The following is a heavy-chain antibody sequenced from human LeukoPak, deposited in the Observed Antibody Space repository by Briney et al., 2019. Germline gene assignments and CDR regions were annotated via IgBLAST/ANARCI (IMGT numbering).Heavy chain of an antibody. J-gene: IGHJ4*02. D-gene: IGHD6-13*01. CDR3: ARGLAAAGTPLYYFDY. CDR1: GGSISSYY. CDR2: IYYSGST. Sequence: SETLSLTCTVSGGSISSYYWSWIRQPPGKGLEWIGYIYYSGSTNYNPSLKSRVTISVDTSKNQFSLKLSSVTAADTAVYYCARGLAAAGTPLYYFDYWGQGTLVTVSS. V-gene: IGHV4-59*01.